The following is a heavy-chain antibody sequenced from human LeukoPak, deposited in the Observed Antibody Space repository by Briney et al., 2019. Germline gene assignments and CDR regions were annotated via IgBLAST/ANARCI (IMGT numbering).Heavy chain of an antibody. D-gene: IGHD2-2*01. V-gene: IGHV3-7*01. CDR2: INPAGRDT. CDR3: VRWGVTAGMQD. J-gene: IGHJ4*02. CDR1: GFTFGSYW. Sequence: GGSLRLSCAASGFTFGSYWMSWVRQAPGKGLEWVANINPAGRDTYYVDSVKGRFTISRDNVKKSTFLQMNSLRVEETASYHCVRWGVTAGMQDWGQGTLVTVSS.